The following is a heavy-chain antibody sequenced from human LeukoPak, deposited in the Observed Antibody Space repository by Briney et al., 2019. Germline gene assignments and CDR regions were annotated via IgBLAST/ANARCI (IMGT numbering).Heavy chain of an antibody. D-gene: IGHD3-22*01. V-gene: IGHV3-66*01. CDR3: ARGSHGYYTY. CDR2: IYSGGST. CDR1: GGSFSGYY. J-gene: IGHJ4*02. Sequence: ETLSLTCAVYGGSFSGYYWSWIRQAPGKGLEWVSVIYSGGSTYYADSVKGRFTISRDNSKNTLYLQMNSLRAEDTAVYYCARGSHGYYTYWGQGTLVTVSS.